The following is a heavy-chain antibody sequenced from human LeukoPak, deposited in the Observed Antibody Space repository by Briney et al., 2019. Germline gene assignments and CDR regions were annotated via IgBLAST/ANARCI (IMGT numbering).Heavy chain of an antibody. CDR3: ARGRGSRTGSNGDYCDY. V-gene: IGHV1-69*04. D-gene: IGHD1-1*01. J-gene: IGHJ4*02. Sequence: SVKVSCKASGGTFGSYAINWVRQAPGQGLEWMGRIIPILGMANYAQRFQGRVTVTADKSTSTAYMELSSLTSDDTAIYYCARGRGSRTGSNGDYCDYWGQGTLVTVSS. CDR1: GGTFGSYA. CDR2: IIPILGMA.